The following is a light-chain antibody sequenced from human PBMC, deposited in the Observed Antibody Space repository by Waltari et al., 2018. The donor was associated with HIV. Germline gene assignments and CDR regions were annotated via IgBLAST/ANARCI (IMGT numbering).Light chain of an antibody. CDR3: SSYTTSSTVI. V-gene: IGLV2-14*01. CDR2: EVS. Sequence: QSALTQPASVSGSPGQSITIPCTGTSSAIPTSNYVSWYHHHPGKTPKRMIYEVSNRPAGVSKRFYGSKSGNTASLTISGLQAEDEADYYCSSYTTSSTVIFGGGTKLTVL. CDR1: SSAIPTSNY. J-gene: IGLJ2*01.